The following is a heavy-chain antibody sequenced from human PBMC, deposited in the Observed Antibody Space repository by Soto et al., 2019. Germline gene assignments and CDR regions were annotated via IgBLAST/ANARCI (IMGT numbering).Heavy chain of an antibody. J-gene: IGHJ6*02. CDR2: ITSSSSYI. CDR1: GFTFSSYS. CDR3: ARDGEAHSGLDV. V-gene: IGHV3-21*02. Sequence: EVQLVESGGGLVKPGGSLILSCAASGFTFSSYSMNWVRQATGKGLEWVSFITSSSSYIFYADSLEGRFTVSRDNAKNSVYLHMSRLRAEDPAVYYCARDGEAHSGLDVWCQGNTVTVSS. D-gene: IGHD3-10*01.